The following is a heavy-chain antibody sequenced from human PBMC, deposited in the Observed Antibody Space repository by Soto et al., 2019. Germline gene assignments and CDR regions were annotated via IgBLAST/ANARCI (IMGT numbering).Heavy chain of an antibody. J-gene: IGHJ3*02. D-gene: IGHD3-3*01. CDR2: VSYRGIT. V-gene: IGHV4-61*01. CDR1: GDSISSDSYF. CDR3: ARDREYSFGLTYDS. Sequence: SETLSLTCTVSGDSISSDSYFWSWVRQPPGKGLEWIGYVSYRGITTYNPSLKSRVTILLGTSKNQISLNLRSVTAADTAVYYCARDREYSFGLTYDSWGQGTMVTVSS.